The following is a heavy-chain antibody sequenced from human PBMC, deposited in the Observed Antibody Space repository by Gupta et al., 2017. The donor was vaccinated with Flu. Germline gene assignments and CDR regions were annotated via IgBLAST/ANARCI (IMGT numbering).Heavy chain of an antibody. CDR3: ARIIVVVPAAIGQNWLDP. Sequence: QLKLQESGPGLVKPSETLSLTCTVSGGSISSSSYYWGWIRQPPGKGLEWIGSIYYSGSTYYNPSLKSRVTISVDTSKNQFSLKLSSVTAADTAVYYCARIIVVVPAAIGQNWLDPWGQGTLVTVSS. V-gene: IGHV4-39*01. D-gene: IGHD2-2*01. J-gene: IGHJ5*02. CDR1: GGSISSSSYY. CDR2: IYYSGST.